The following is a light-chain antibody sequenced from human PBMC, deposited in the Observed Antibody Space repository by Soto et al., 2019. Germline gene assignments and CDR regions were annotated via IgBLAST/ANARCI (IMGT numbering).Light chain of an antibody. CDR2: GVS. Sequence: EIVLTQSSATLSLSPGERATLSCRASQSVTSNALAWYQQKPGQAPRLLIYGVSSRATGIPDRFSGSGSGTDFTLTISSLEPEDFAVYYCLHYNNGPRFGQGTKVDVK. CDR3: LHYNNGPR. CDR1: QSVTSN. V-gene: IGKV3-11*01. J-gene: IGKJ1*01.